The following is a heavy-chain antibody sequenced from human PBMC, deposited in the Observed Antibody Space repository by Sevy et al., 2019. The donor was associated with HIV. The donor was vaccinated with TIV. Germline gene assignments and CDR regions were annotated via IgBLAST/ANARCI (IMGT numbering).Heavy chain of an antibody. CDR1: GDSVSKNSVT. CDR3: ARHHNAFDV. V-gene: IGHV6-1*01. Sequence: SQTFSLTCAISGDSVSKNSVTWNWIRQSPSRGLEWLGRTYYRSKWDEDYAVSVKSRITIKPDTYKNQFSLQLNLVTPEDTAVYYCARHHNAFDVWGQGTLVTVSS. J-gene: IGHJ3*01. CDR2: TYYRSKWDE.